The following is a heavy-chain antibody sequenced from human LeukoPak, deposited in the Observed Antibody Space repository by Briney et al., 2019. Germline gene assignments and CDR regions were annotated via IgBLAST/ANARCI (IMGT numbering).Heavy chain of an antibody. Sequence: SETLSLTCTVSGGSISSYYWSWIRQPPGKGLEWIGYIYYSGSTNYNPSLKSRVTISVDTSKNQFSLKLSSVTAADTAVYYCARSVEMATTGQGFDYWGQGTLVTVSS. D-gene: IGHD5-24*01. J-gene: IGHJ4*02. CDR1: GGSISSYY. V-gene: IGHV4-59*01. CDR2: IYYSGST. CDR3: ARSVEMATTGQGFDY.